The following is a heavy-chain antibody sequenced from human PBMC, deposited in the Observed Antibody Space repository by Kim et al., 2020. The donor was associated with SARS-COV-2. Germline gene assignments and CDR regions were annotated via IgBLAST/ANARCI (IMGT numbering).Heavy chain of an antibody. CDR2: ITSDGSST. CDR3: ARLGGYSAYEFDS. Sequence: GGSLRLSCAASGFTFSSYWMHWVCQGPGKGLVWVSHITSDGSSTSYADSVKGRFTVSRDNAKNMLYLQLNSLRAEDTAMYYCARLGGYSAYEFDSWGQGTLVTVSS. J-gene: IGHJ4*02. V-gene: IGHV3-74*01. CDR1: GFTFSSYW. D-gene: IGHD5-12*01.